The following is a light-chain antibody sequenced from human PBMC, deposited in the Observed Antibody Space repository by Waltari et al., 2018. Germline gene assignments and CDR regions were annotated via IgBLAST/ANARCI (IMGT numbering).Light chain of an antibody. CDR3: ASWDDSLNGHWV. J-gene: IGLJ3*02. V-gene: IGLV1-44*01. CDR2: RSD. CDR1: ASNIGGNL. Sequence: QSVLTQPPSVSGTPGQRVTISCSGRASNIGGNLVNWYQQLPGKAPKLLIYRSDLRPSGVPDRCSGSKSGTSASLAISGLQSGDEADYFCASWDDSLNGHWVFGGGTKVTVL.